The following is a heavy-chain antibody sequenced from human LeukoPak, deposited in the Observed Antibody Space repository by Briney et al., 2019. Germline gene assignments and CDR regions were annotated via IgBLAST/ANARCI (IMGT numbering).Heavy chain of an antibody. CDR2: ISYDGSNK. Sequence: GGSLRLSCAASGFTFSSYAMHWVRQAPGKGLEWVAVISYDGSNKYYADSVKGRFTISRDNSKNTLYLQMNSLRAEDTAVYYGARDRGDSSGYYYFDYWGQGTLVTVSS. CDR3: ARDRGDSSGYYYFDY. D-gene: IGHD3-22*01. CDR1: GFTFSSYA. J-gene: IGHJ4*02. V-gene: IGHV3-30-3*01.